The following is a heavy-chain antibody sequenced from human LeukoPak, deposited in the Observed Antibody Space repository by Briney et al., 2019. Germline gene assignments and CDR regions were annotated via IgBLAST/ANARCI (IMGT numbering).Heavy chain of an antibody. V-gene: IGHV1-46*01. CDR1: GYDFTNHH. CDR3: ATEPPGAYYFDY. D-gene: IGHD4-17*01. J-gene: IGHJ4*02. CDR2: SYASAGDT. Sequence: ASVKVSCTASGYDFTNHHVHWMRQAPGQGLEWMGISYASAGDTRFARKFQGRVTMTRDTSTTTVYMDLTTLRSEDTAVYFCATEPPGAYYFDYWGQGTLVTVSS.